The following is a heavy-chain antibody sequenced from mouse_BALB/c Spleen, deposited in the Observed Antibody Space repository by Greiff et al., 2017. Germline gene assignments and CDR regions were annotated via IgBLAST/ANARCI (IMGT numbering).Heavy chain of an antibody. CDR3: ARKNYGSSYLADY. J-gene: IGHJ4*01. D-gene: IGHD1-1*01. CDR2: IWGDGST. Sequence: VKLVESGPGLVAPSQSLSITCTVSGFSLTGYGVNWVRQPPGKGLEWLGMIWGDGSTDYNSALKSRLSISQDNSKSQVFLKMNSLQTDDTARYYCARKNYGSSYLADYWGQGTSVTVSS. CDR1: GFSLTGYG. V-gene: IGHV2-6-7*01.